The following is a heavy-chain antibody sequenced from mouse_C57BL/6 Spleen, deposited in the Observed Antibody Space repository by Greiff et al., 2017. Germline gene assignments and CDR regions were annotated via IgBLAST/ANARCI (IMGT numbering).Heavy chain of an antibody. Sequence: EVMLVESGPELVKPGASVKMSCKASGYTFTDYNMHWVKQSHGKSLEWIGYINPNNGGTSYNQKFKGKATLTVNKSSSTAYMELRSLTSEDSAVYYCARGGYYGSSYLSWFAYWGQGTLVTVSA. D-gene: IGHD1-1*01. J-gene: IGHJ3*01. CDR1: GYTFTDYN. V-gene: IGHV1-22*01. CDR2: INPNNGGT. CDR3: ARGGYYGSSYLSWFAY.